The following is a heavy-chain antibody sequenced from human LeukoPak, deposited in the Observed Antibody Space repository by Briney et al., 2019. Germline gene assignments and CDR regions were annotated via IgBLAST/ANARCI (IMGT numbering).Heavy chain of an antibody. D-gene: IGHD6-25*01. CDR1: GGSFSGYY. CDR2: INHSGST. Sequence: PSETLSLTCAVYGGSFSGYYWSWIRQPPGKGLEWIGEINHSGSTNYNPSLKSRVTISVDTSKNQFSLKLSSVTAADTAVYYCARGLWKQRVGYWGQGTLVTVSS. V-gene: IGHV4-34*01. CDR3: ARGLWKQRVGY. J-gene: IGHJ4*02.